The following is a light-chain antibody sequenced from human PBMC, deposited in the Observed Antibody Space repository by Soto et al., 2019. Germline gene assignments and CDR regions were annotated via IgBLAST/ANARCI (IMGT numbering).Light chain of an antibody. CDR3: MQALQTPPA. V-gene: IGKV2-28*01. Sequence: DIVMTQSPLSLPVTPGESASISCRSSQSLLHSNGYNYLDWYVQKPGQSPRLLMYFGSNRAPGVPDRFSGSGSGTDFKLKISRVEAEDVGVYYCMQALQTPPAFGQGTKVEIK. CDR1: QSLLHSNGYNY. CDR2: FGS. J-gene: IGKJ1*01.